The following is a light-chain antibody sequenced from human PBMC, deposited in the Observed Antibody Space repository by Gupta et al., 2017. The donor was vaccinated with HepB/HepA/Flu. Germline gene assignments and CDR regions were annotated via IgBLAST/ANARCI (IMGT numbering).Light chain of an antibody. CDR1: QGISSH. CDR3: QQSYSTLWT. Sequence: IHMTQPPSSLSASVGDRVTITCRASQGISSHVNWCQQDPGKAPKLLIYAASSLQSGVPSRFSGSGSGTDFTLTISSLQPEDFATYYCQQSYSTLWTFGQGTKVEIK. CDR2: AAS. V-gene: IGKV1-39*01. J-gene: IGKJ1*01.